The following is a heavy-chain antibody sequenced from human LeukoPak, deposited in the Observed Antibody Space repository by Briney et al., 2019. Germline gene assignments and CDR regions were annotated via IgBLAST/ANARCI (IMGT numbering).Heavy chain of an antibody. CDR2: FDPAHGER. V-gene: IGHV1-24*01. Sequence: ASVKVSCKVSGYTLTESSIHWVRQAPGKGLEWMGGFDPAHGERIYAQKFQGRVTMTEDASTDTAYMELSSLRSEDTAVYYCARGYYDFWSGFRRFDYWGQGTLVTVSS. D-gene: IGHD3-3*01. J-gene: IGHJ4*02. CDR1: GYTLTESS. CDR3: ARGYYDFWSGFRRFDY.